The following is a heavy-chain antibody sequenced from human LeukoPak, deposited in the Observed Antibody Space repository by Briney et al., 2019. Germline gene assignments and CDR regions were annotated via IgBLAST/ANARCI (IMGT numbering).Heavy chain of an antibody. D-gene: IGHD2/OR15-2a*01. CDR1: GFTFSSYS. CDR3: AKEEIG. Sequence: GGSLRLSCAASGFTFSSYSMNWVRQAPGKGLEWVAVISYDGSNKYYGDSVEGRFTISRDNSKNTVYLQMNSLRAEDTAVYYCAKEEIGWGQGTLVTVSS. CDR2: ISYDGSNK. V-gene: IGHV3-30*18. J-gene: IGHJ4*02.